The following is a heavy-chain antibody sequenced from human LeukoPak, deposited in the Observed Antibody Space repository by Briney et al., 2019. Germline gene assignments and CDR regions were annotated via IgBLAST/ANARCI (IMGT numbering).Heavy chain of an antibody. V-gene: IGHV4-39*07. J-gene: IGHJ4*02. CDR2: VYYSGST. CDR1: GGSISTSNYY. CDR3: ARNLAGHFGGFYFDD. D-gene: IGHD2-21*01. Sequence: SETLSLTCTVSGGSISTSNYYWGWIRQPPGKGLEWIGPVYYSGSTYYNPSLKSRVNISVDTSKNQFSLKLSSVTAADTAVYYCARNLAGHFGGFYFDDWGQGTLVTVSS.